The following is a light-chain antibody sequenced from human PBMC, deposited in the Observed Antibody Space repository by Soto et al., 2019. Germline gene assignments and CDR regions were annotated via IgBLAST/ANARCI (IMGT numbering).Light chain of an antibody. CDR1: QSISSY. V-gene: IGKV1-39*01. J-gene: IGKJ2*01. CDR2: AAS. CDR3: QQSYSIPYT. Sequence: DIQMTQSPSSLSASVGDRVTITCRASQSISSYLNWYQQKPGKAPNLLIYAASSLQSGVPSRFTGSGSGTDFTLTISSLQPEDSATYYCQQSYSIPYTFGQGTKLEIK.